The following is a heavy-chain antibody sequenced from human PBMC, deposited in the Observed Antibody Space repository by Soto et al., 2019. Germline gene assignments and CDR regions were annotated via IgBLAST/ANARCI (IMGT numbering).Heavy chain of an antibody. D-gene: IGHD3-9*01. J-gene: IGHJ6*04. CDR2: MNPNSGNT. V-gene: IGHV1-8*01. CDR3: ARVGYDILTGYYNVGVAV. CDR1: GYTFTSYD. Sequence: GASVKVSCKASGYTFTSYDINWVRQATGQGLEWMGWMNPNSGNTGYAQKFQGRVTMTRNTSISTAYMELSSLRSEDTAVYYCARVGYDILTGYYNVGVAVCGKGTTVTVSS.